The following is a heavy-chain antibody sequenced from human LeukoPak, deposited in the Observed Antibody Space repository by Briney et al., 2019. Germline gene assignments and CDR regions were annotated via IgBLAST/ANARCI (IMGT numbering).Heavy chain of an antibody. CDR3: ARSGYCTSTSCLNGRGAFDI. V-gene: IGHV3-48*04. J-gene: IGHJ3*02. CDR2: ISSSSSPI. Sequence: PGGSLRLSCAASGFTFSSYSMNWVRQTPGKGLEWVSYISSSSSPIYYADSVKGRFTTSRDNAKNSLYLQMNSLRAEDTAVYYCARSGYCTSTSCLNGRGAFDIWGQGTMVTVSS. D-gene: IGHD2-2*01. CDR1: GFTFSSYS.